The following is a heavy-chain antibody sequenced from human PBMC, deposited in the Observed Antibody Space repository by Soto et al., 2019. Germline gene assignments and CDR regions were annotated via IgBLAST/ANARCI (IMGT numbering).Heavy chain of an antibody. J-gene: IGHJ4*02. V-gene: IGHV3-15*01. CDR1: GFTFSNAW. Sequence: PGGSLRLSCSASGFTFSNAWMSWVRQAAGKGLEWVGRIKSKTDGGTTDYAAPVKGRFTISRQDSKNTLYLQMNSLKTEGTAVYECTTDSPIILRFDYWCQGTLVTVSS. CDR3: TTDSPIILRFDY. CDR2: IKSKTDGGTT.